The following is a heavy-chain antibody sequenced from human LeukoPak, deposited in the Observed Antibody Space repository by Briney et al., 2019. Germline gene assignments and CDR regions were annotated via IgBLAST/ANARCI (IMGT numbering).Heavy chain of an antibody. Sequence: ASVKVSCKASGYTFSDYSMHWVRQAPGQGLEWMGRINPNSGGTNYAQKFQGRVTMTRDTSISTAYMELSRLRSDDTAVYNCARGGGRLGYCSSTSCYTTNWFDPWGQGTLVTVSS. D-gene: IGHD2-2*02. V-gene: IGHV1-2*06. CDR3: ARGGGRLGYCSSTSCYTTNWFDP. CDR1: GYTFSDYS. J-gene: IGHJ5*02. CDR2: INPNSGGT.